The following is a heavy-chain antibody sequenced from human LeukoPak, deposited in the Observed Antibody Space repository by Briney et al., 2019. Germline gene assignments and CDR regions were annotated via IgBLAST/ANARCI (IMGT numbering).Heavy chain of an antibody. J-gene: IGHJ3*02. CDR1: GGSISSYY. Sequence: SETLSLTCTVSGGSISSYYWSWIRQPPGKGLEWIGYIYTSASTNYNPSLKSRFTISVDTSKNQFSLKLSSVTAADTAVYYCARHVQPKNDAFDIWGQGTMVTVSS. V-gene: IGHV4-4*09. CDR2: IYTSAST. CDR3: ARHVQPKNDAFDI.